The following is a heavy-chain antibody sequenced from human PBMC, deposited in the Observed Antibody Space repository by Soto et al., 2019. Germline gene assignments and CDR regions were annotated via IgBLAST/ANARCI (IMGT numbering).Heavy chain of an antibody. CDR2: ISSSSSTI. Sequence: GGSLGLSCAASGFTFSSYSMTWVRRAPGKGLEWFSYISSSSSTIYYADSVKGRFTISRDNAKNSLYLQMNSLRAEDTAVYYCARDSDDSSGYYLLGVYYFDYWGQGTLVTVSS. V-gene: IGHV3-48*01. D-gene: IGHD3-22*01. CDR1: GFTFSSYS. CDR3: ARDSDDSSGYYLLGVYYFDY. J-gene: IGHJ4*02.